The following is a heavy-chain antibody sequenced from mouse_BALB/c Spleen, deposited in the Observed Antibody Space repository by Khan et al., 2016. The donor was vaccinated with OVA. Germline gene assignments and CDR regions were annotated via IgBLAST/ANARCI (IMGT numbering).Heavy chain of an antibody. CDR2: INPSNGYT. Sequence: QVQLKQSGAELARPGASVKMSCKASGYTFTSYTIHWIKLRPGQGLEWIGYINPSNGYTNYNQKFKDTATLTADKSSTTAYMQLSSLTSDDSAVYNCVRDGDYYRNDGWFAYWGQGTLVTVSA. CDR1: GYTFTSYT. D-gene: IGHD2-14*01. V-gene: IGHV1-4*01. CDR3: VRDGDYYRNDGWFAY. J-gene: IGHJ3*01.